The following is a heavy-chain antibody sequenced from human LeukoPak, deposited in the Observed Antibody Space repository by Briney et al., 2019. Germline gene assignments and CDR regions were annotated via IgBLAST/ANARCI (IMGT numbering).Heavy chain of an antibody. Sequence: GGSLRLSCAASGFTLRSYDMSWVRQAPGKGLEWVAATSGSGVNSYYADSVRGRFTISRDNSQNTLYLQMDSLRAEDTALYYCAKEYSGYDFDYWGQGTLVTVAS. J-gene: IGHJ4*02. V-gene: IGHV3-23*01. CDR3: AKEYSGYDFDY. CDR2: TSGSGVNS. D-gene: IGHD5-12*01. CDR1: GFTLRSYD.